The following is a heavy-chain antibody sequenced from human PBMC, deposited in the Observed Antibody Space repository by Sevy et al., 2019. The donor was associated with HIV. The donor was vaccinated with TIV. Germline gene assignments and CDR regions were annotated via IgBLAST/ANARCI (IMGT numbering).Heavy chain of an antibody. V-gene: IGHV4-39*01. CDR1: GGSISSSSYY. Sequence: SETLSLTCTVSGGSISSSSYYWGWIRQPPGKGLEWIGSIYYSGSTYYNPSLKSRVTISVDTSKNQFSLKLGSVTAADTAVYYCARSPGGYCSGGSCYYDRFRPFDPWGQGTLVTVSS. D-gene: IGHD2-15*01. CDR3: ARSPGGYCSGGSCYYDRFRPFDP. CDR2: IYYSGST. J-gene: IGHJ5*02.